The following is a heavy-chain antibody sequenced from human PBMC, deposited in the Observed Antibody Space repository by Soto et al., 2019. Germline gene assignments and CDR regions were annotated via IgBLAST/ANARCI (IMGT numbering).Heavy chain of an antibody. CDR2: IYSGGAT. Sequence: EVQLVESGGGLVQPGGSLRLSCAASGFTVSSNYMTWVRQAPGKGLEWVSVIYSGGATYYADSVKGRFTISRDNSKHTLYLQMNSLRAEDTAVYYCARAPLYGGNYVWGQGTVVTVSS. CDR1: GFTVSSNY. CDR3: ARAPLYGGNYV. D-gene: IGHD4-17*01. V-gene: IGHV3-66*01. J-gene: IGHJ4*02.